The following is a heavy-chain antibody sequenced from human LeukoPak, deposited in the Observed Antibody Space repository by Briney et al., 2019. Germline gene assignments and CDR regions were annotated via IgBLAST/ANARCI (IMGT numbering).Heavy chain of an antibody. J-gene: IGHJ5*02. CDR3: TVAATVIRFDP. V-gene: IGHV3-73*01. Sequence: GGCLRLSCAASGFTFSGSAMHWVRQASGKGLEWVGRIRSKANSYATAYAASVKGRFTISRDDSKNTAYLQMNSLKTEDTAVYYCTVAATVIRFDPWGQGTLVTVSS. CDR1: GFTFSGSA. CDR2: IRSKANSYAT. D-gene: IGHD4-17*01.